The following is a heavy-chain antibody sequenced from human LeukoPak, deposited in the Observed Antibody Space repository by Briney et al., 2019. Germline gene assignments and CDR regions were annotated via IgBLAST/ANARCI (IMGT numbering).Heavy chain of an antibody. CDR2: IKQDASAT. J-gene: IGHJ3*01. CDR1: GVTFSSFW. CDR3: AREASSGWWVEAFDL. D-gene: IGHD6-19*01. Sequence: GGPLRLSCAASGVTFSSFWMNCLRHAPGKGREWWANIKQDASATSLVASVKGRFPISRPNARTPLYLPLNSLRAQDTAVYYCAREASSGWWVEAFDLWGQGTRVTVSS. V-gene: IGHV3-7*01.